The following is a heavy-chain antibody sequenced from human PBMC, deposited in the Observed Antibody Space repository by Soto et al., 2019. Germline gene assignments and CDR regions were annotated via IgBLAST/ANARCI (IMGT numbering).Heavy chain of an antibody. D-gene: IGHD2-2*01. Sequence: GASVKVSCKASGYTFTSYGISWVRQAPGPGLERMGWISAYNGNTNYAQKLQGRVTMTTDTSTSTAYMELRSLRSDDTAVYYCARDIVPAAMGRLYGMDVWGQGTTVTVSS. V-gene: IGHV1-18*04. CDR1: GYTFTSYG. J-gene: IGHJ6*02. CDR3: ARDIVPAAMGRLYGMDV. CDR2: ISAYNGNT.